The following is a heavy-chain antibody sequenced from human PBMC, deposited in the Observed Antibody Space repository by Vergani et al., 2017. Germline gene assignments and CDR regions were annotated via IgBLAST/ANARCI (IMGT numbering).Heavy chain of an antibody. J-gene: IGHJ3*02. CDR3: ARRIVGVDVFYDAIDI. V-gene: IGHV3-30*03. CDR2: ITYEGSNV. D-gene: IGHD1-26*01. CDR1: GFPFSRYG. Sequence: QVVESGGGVVQPGRSLRLSCAGSGFPFSRYGMHWVRQAPGKGLEWVAMITYEGSNVEYADSVNGRFTVSRDNSKNTVYLEMNSLRAGDTAVYYCARRIVGVDVFYDAIDIWGQGTKVTVSS.